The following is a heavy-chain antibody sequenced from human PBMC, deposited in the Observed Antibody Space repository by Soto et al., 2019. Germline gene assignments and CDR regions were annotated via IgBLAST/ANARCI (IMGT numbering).Heavy chain of an antibody. CDR3: TSDSWSGYHMLAP. CDR1: GFTFANAW. D-gene: IGHD3-3*01. CDR2: IKTNADAGTT. J-gene: IGHJ5*02. Sequence: PGGSLRLSCAASGFTFANAWMEWVRQAPGKGLEWVGHIKTNADAGTTDYAAPVSGRFSISRDDSKNTLYLQMDSLKTEDTGVYYCTSDSWSGYHMLAPWCQGTMVT. V-gene: IGHV3-15*07.